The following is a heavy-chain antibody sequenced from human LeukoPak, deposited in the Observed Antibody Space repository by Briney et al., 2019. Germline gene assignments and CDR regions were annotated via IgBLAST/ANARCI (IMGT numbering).Heavy chain of an antibody. D-gene: IGHD3-9*01. CDR1: GYSFTSYW. CDR2: IYPDDSDT. CDR3: ARLNDILTGSPRYFDY. Sequence: GESLKISCKVSGYSFTSYWIGWVRQMPGKGLEWMGIIYPDDSDTKYSPSFQGQVTISADKSISTAYLQWSSLKASDTAMYYCARLNDILTGSPRYFDYWGQGTLVTVSS. V-gene: IGHV5-51*01. J-gene: IGHJ4*02.